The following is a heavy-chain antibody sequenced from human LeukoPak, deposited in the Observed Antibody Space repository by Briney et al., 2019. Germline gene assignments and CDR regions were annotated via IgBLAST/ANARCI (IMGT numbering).Heavy chain of an antibody. CDR3: ARHRSGRYFDWLLYHSFFDY. CDR2: INHSGST. V-gene: IGHV4-34*01. D-gene: IGHD3-9*01. CDR1: GGSFSGYY. J-gene: IGHJ4*02. Sequence: PSETLSLTCAVYGGSFSGYYWSWIRQPPGKGLEWIGEINHSGSTNYNPSLKSRVTISVDTSKNQFSLKLSSVTAADTAVYYCARHRSGRYFDWLLYHSFFDYWGQGTLVTVSS.